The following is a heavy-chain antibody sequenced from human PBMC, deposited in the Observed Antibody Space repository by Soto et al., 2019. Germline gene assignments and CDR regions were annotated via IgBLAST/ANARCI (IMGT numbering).Heavy chain of an antibody. Sequence: ESLKSSWKGSGYSVTSYWISWVREMPGEGREWMGRIDPSDAYTKYSPSFQGHVTISADKSISTAYLQWSSLKDSHTAMYYCARHISDSYAPTCMEVWGKGPTLTASS. V-gene: IGHV5-10-1*01. J-gene: IGHJ6*04. CDR1: GYSVTSYW. D-gene: IGHD2-2*01. CDR2: IDPSDAYT. CDR3: ARHISDSYAPTCMEV.